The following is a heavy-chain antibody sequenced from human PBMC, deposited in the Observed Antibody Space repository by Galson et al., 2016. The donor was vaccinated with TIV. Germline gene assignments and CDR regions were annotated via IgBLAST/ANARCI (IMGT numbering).Heavy chain of an antibody. CDR2: IDWDDDK. CDR1: GFSLTTTGMC. J-gene: IGHJ4*02. Sequence: PALVKPTQTLTLTCAFSGFSLTTTGMCVTWIRQPPGKALEWLARIDWDDDKYYSTSLKTRLTISKDTSKDQVVLTMTNMDPADTATYYCARISGYYDSSGHYIPRSFDYWGQGILVTVSS. D-gene: IGHD3-22*01. V-gene: IGHV2-70*11. CDR3: ARISGYYDSSGHYIPRSFDY.